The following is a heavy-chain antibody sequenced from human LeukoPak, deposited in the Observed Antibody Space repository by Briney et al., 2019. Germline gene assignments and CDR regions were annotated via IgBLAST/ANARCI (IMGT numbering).Heavy chain of an antibody. CDR1: GYTFTSYD. D-gene: IGHD6-19*01. CDR2: MNPNSGNT. CDR3: ARGRIREQWVFYY. Sequence: ASVKVSCKASGYTFTSYDINWVRQATGQGLEWMGWMNPNSGNTGYAQKFRGRVTMTRNTSISTAYMELSSLRSEDTAVYYCARGRIREQWVFYYWGQGTLVTVSS. V-gene: IGHV1-8*01. J-gene: IGHJ4*02.